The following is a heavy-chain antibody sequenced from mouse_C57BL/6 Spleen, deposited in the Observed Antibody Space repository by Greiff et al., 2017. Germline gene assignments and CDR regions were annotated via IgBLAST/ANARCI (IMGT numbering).Heavy chain of an antibody. J-gene: IGHJ1*03. CDR2: ISSGGSYT. CDR3: ARHLTPRGYFDV. CDR1: GFTFSSYG. D-gene: IGHD1-3*01. Sequence: DVMLVESGGDLVKPGGSLKLSCAASGFTFSSYGMSWVRQTPDKRLEWVATISSGGSYTYYPDSVKGRFTISRDNAKNTLYLQMSSLKSEDTAMYYCARHLTPRGYFDVWGTGTTVTVSS. V-gene: IGHV5-6*02.